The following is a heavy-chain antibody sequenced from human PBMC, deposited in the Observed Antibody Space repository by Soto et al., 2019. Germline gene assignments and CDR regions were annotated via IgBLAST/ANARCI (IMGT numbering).Heavy chain of an antibody. CDR3: ARAFIDLGAGTGYFDY. CDR1: GGSISSYY. V-gene: IGHV4-59*01. Sequence: SETLSLTCTVSGGSISSYYWSWIRQPPGKGLEWIGYIYYSGSTNYNPSLKSRVTISVDTSKNQFSLKLSSVTAADTAVYYCARAFIDLGAGTGYFDYWGQGTLVTVSS. CDR2: IYYSGST. D-gene: IGHD1-26*01. J-gene: IGHJ4*02.